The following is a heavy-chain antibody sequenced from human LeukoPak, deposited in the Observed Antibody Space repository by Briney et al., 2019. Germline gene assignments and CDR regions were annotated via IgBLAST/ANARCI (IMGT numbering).Heavy chain of an antibody. CDR1: GYTFSSYA. J-gene: IGHJ4*02. Sequence: GGSLRLSCAASGYTFSSYAIQWVRQAPGKGLEWVSSISSSGSYIYYADSVKGRFTISRDNAKNSLDLQMNSLRVEDTAVYYCARLQWLQTGRDFLDYWGQGTLVTVSS. CDR3: ARLQWLQTGRDFLDY. V-gene: IGHV3-21*06. CDR2: ISSSGSYI. D-gene: IGHD6-19*01.